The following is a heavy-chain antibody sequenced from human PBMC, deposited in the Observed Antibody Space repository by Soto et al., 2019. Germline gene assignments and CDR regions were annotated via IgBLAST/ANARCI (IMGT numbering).Heavy chain of an antibody. CDR2: INAGNGNT. CDR1: GYTFTSYA. V-gene: IGHV1-3*05. CDR3: ARSIVVVTALDY. J-gene: IGHJ4*02. Sequence: QVQLVQSGAEEKKPGASVKVSCKASGYTFTSYAMHWVRQAPGQRLEWMGWINAGNGNTKYSQKFQGRVTITRDISASTDYMELSSLRSEDTAVYYCARSIVVVTALDYWGQGTLVTVSA. D-gene: IGHD2-21*02.